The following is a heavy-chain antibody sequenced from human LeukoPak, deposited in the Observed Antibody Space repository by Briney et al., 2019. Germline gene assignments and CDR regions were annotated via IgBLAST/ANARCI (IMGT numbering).Heavy chain of an antibody. J-gene: IGHJ4*02. CDR2: INPNSGGT. Sequence: GASMKVSCKASGYTFTGYYMHWVRQAPGQGLEWMGWINPNSGGTNYAQKFQGRVTMTRDTSISTAYMELSRLRSDDTAVYYCARVIAVAATKHFDYWGQGTLVTVSS. CDR1: GYTFTGYY. D-gene: IGHD6-19*01. CDR3: ARVIAVAATKHFDY. V-gene: IGHV1-2*02.